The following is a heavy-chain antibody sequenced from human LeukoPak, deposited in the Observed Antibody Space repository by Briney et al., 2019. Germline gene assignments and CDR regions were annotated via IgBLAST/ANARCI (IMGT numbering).Heavy chain of an antibody. CDR3: ARDSYYYDSSGYFGY. CDR2: IIPIFGTA. D-gene: IGHD3-22*01. V-gene: IGHV1-69*05. J-gene: IGHJ4*02. CDR1: GGAFSTYA. Sequence: GASVKVSCKASGGAFSTYAISWVRLAPGQGLEWMGRIIPIFGTANYAQKFQGRVTITTDESTSAAYMELSSLRSEDTAVYYCARDSYYYDSSGYFGYWGQGTLVTVSS.